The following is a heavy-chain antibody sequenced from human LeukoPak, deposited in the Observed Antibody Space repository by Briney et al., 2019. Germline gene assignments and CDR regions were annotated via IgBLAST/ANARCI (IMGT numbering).Heavy chain of an antibody. Sequence: GRSLRLSCAASGFTFQDYAIPWVRQAPGKGLEWVSCINWNSGRLAYADSVKGRFTISRDNAKNSLYLQMNSLRAEDSAFYYCASERPSSSWYDYWGQGTLVTVSS. CDR2: INWNSGRL. CDR3: ASERPSSSWYDY. J-gene: IGHJ4*02. CDR1: GFTFQDYA. V-gene: IGHV3-9*01. D-gene: IGHD6-13*01.